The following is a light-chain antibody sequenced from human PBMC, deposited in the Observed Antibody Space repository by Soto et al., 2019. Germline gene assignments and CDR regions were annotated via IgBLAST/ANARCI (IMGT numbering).Light chain of an antibody. Sequence: DIQRTQSPSTLSASVGDRVTITCRASQRISSWLAWYQQKPGKAPKLLIYDASTLESGVPSRFSGSASGTEFSLTISSLQPDDSATYYCQQYNSYWTFGQGTKVDIK. CDR2: DAS. V-gene: IGKV1-5*01. J-gene: IGKJ1*01. CDR1: QRISSW. CDR3: QQYNSYWT.